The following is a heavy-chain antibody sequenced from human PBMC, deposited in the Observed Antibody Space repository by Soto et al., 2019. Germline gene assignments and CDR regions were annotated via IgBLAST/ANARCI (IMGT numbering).Heavy chain of an antibody. CDR2: IRSKVNSYAT. CDR1: GLTFSGSA. CDR3: TRTQPYYYYYGMDV. J-gene: IGHJ6*02. V-gene: IGHV3-73*01. Sequence: LRLSCAASGLTFSGSAIHWVRQASGKGLEWVGRIRSKVNSYATTYSASVKGRFTISRDDSNNTAYLQMNSLKTEDTAVYYCTRTQPYYYYYGMDVWGQGTTVTVSS.